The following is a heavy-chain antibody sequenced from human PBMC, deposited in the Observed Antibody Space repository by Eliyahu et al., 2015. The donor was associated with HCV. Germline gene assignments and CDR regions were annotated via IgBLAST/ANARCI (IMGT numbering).Heavy chain of an antibody. D-gene: IGHD3-3*01. CDR2: IIPLXGTS. V-gene: IGHV1-69*01. J-gene: IGHJ3*02. Sequence: QVQLLQSGAEVKRPGSSVRVSCKASGGTIYSYSVGWVRQAPGQGLEWMGVIIPLXGTSHYAQKFQGRXTITADESTSTVYMELSSLRSEDTAVYYCAKKTGPADVTAGSFGFDIWGQGTMIXVSS. CDR1: GGTIYSYS. CDR3: AKKTGPADVTAGSFGFDI.